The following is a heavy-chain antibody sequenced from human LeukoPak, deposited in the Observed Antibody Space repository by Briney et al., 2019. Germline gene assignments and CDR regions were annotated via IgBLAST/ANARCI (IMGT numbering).Heavy chain of an antibody. CDR2: ISGSGGST. D-gene: IGHD2-2*01. J-gene: IGHJ5*02. CDR3: AKGGPSDIVVVPAADWFDP. V-gene: IGHV3-23*01. CDR1: GFTFSSYA. Sequence: PGGSLRLSCAASGFTFSSYAMSWVRQAPGKGLEWVSAISGSGGSTYYADSVKGRFTISRDNSKNTLYLQMNSLRAEDTAVYYCAKGGPSDIVVVPAADWFDPWGQGTLVTVSS.